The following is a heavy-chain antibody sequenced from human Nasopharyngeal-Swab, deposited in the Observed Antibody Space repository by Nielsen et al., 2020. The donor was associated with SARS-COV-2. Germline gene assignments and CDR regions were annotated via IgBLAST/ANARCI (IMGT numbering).Heavy chain of an antibody. CDR1: GFTFSSYG. D-gene: IGHD6-19*01. V-gene: IGHV3-33*01. CDR3: ARDRIAVAGIIDY. CDR2: IWYDGSNK. J-gene: IGHJ4*02. Sequence: GESLKISYAASGFTFSSYGMHWVRQAPGKGLKWVAVIWYDGSNKYYADSVKGRFTISRDNSKNTLYLQMNSLRAEDTAVYYCARDRIAVAGIIDYWGQGTLVTVSS.